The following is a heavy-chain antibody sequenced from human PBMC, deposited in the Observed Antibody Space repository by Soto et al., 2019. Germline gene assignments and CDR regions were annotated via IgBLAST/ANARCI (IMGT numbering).Heavy chain of an antibody. D-gene: IGHD2-2*01. V-gene: IGHV3-53*01. Sequence: EGSLRLSCAASRFTVSSNYMSWVRQAPGKGLEWVSVIYSGGNTYYADSVKGRFTISRDNSKNTLYLQMNSLRAEDTAVYYCARAPPYCSSASCPGAFDIWGQGTMVTVS. CDR1: RFTVSSNY. J-gene: IGHJ3*02. CDR2: IYSGGNT. CDR3: ARAPPYCSSASCPGAFDI.